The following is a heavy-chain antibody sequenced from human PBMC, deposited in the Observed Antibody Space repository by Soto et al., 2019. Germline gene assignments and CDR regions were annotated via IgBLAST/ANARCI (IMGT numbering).Heavy chain of an antibody. J-gene: IGHJ6*02. CDR1: GGTFSSYA. Sequence: GASLKVSCKASGGTFSSYAISWVRQAPGQGLEWMGGIIPIFGTANYAQKFQGRVTITADESTSTAYMELSSLRSEDTAVYYCARPLESIVVATAWDYYYGMDVWGQGTTVTVSS. CDR3: ARPLESIVVATAWDYYYGMDV. CDR2: IIPIFGTA. V-gene: IGHV1-69*13. D-gene: IGHD2-21*02.